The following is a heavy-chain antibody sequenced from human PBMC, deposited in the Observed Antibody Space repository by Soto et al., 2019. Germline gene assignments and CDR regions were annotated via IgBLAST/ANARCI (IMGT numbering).Heavy chain of an antibody. CDR1: GYTFTGYY. CDR3: ARVSYYYDSSGHFDY. V-gene: IGHV1-2*04. J-gene: IGHJ4*02. D-gene: IGHD3-22*01. Sequence: QVQLVQSGAEVKKPWASVKVSCKASGYTFTGYYMHWVRQAPGQGHEWMGWINPNSGGTNYAQKFQGWVTMTSDTCISTAYMELRRLRSDDTAVYYCARVSYYYDSSGHFDYWGQGTLVTVSS. CDR2: INPNSGGT.